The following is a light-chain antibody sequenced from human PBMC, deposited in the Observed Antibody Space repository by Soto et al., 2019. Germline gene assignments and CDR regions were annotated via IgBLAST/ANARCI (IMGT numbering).Light chain of an antibody. CDR1: SSNIGAGYD. CDR2: GNN. J-gene: IGLJ2*01. V-gene: IGLV1-40*01. CDR3: QSLDSSLSGHVV. Sequence: QSVLTQPPSVSGAPGQRVTISCTGNSSNIGAGYDVHWYQQLPGTAPKLLIYGNNNRPSGVPDRFSGSKSGTSASLAITGLQAEDEADFYCQSLDSSLSGHVVFGGGTKLTVL.